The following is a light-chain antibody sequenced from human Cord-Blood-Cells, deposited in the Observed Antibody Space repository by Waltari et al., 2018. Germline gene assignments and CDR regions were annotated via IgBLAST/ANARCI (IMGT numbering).Light chain of an antibody. J-gene: IGKJ4*01. CDR1: QIGSIY. Sequence: VLRQSQATLSLSPGERATLPCRASQIGSIYLAWYHQKPGQAPRLLIYDATNRATGIPARFSGSGSGTDFTLTISSLEPEDFAVYYCQQRSNWPPLTFGGGTKVEIK. V-gene: IGKV3-11*01. CDR3: QQRSNWPPLT. CDR2: DAT.